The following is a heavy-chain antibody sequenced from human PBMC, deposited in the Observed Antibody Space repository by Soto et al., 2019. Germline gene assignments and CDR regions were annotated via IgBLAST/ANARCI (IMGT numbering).Heavy chain of an antibody. Sequence: GGSQRLSWTASELNFIGYAMRWIRHNPGKCLEXVTAISGSGGSTYYADSVKGRFTISRDNSKNTLYLQMNSLRAEDTAVYYCAKEGRFLEWLDRKYYYYYGMDVWGQGTTVT. J-gene: IGHJ6*02. V-gene: IGHV3-23*01. CDR2: ISGSGGST. CDR3: AKEGRFLEWLDRKYYYYYGMDV. D-gene: IGHD3-3*01. CDR1: ELNFIGYA.